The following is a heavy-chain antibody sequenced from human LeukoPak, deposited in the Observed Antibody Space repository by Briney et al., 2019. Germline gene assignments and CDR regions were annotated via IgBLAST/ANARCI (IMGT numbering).Heavy chain of an antibody. D-gene: IGHD1-7*01. CDR3: ARRWNYGRNYYIDV. CDR2: INDSGRT. Sequence: SETLSLTCAVYGGSFSNYYWSWIRQPPGRGLEWIGEINDSGRTNYNPSLMSRVTVSVDTSKNQFSLRLTSVTATDTAAYYCARRWNYGRNYYIDVWGNGATVSVSS. V-gene: IGHV4-34*01. J-gene: IGHJ6*03. CDR1: GGSFSNYY.